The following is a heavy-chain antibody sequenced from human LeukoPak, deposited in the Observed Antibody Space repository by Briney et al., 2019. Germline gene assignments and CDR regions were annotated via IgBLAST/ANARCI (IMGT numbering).Heavy chain of an antibody. Sequence: SVKVSCKASGGTFSSYAISWVRQAPGQGLEWMGGIIPIFGTANYVQKFQGRVTITADESTSTAYMELSSLRSEDTAVYYCARVEGGLLWFGEGTAFDIWGQGTMVTVSS. CDR2: IIPIFGTA. J-gene: IGHJ3*02. D-gene: IGHD3-10*01. CDR3: ARVEGGLLWFGEGTAFDI. CDR1: GGTFSSYA. V-gene: IGHV1-69*13.